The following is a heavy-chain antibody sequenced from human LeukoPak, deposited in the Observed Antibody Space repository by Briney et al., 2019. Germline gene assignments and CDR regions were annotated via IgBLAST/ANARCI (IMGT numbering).Heavy chain of an antibody. J-gene: IGHJ4*02. Sequence: SETLSLTCTVSGGSISSGGYYWSWIRQHPGKGREWIGYINYSGSTYYNPSLKSRVTISVDTSKNQFSLKLSSVTAADTAVYYCARARPPGAPYYFDYWGQGTLVTVSS. CDR2: INYSGST. CDR1: GGSISSGGYY. CDR3: ARARPPGAPYYFDY. V-gene: IGHV4-31*03. D-gene: IGHD1-14*01.